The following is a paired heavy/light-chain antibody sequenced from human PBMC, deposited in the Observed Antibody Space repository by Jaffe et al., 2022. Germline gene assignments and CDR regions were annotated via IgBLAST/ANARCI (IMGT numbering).Heavy chain of an antibody. CDR2: INWNNDI. Sequence: EVQLVESGGGLVQPGRSLRLSCEASGFTFDDYAMHWVRQAPGKGLEWVSGINWNNDIDYAASVKGRFTISRDNAKNSLYLQMNSLRPEDTAFYYCAKGQPRPLITIYYFDIWGRGTLVTVSS. CDR1: GFTFDDYA. J-gene: IGHJ2*01. V-gene: IGHV3-9*01. CDR3: AKGQPRPLITIYYFDI. D-gene: IGHD3-16*01.
Light chain of an antibody. CDR1: QSVSSGY. CDR2: GTS. Sequence: EIVLTQSPGTLSLSPGERATLSCRASQSVSSGYLAWYQQKPGQAPRLLIYGTSSRATGIPDRFSGSGSGTDFTLTVSRLEPEDFAVYYCQQYDTAPRTFGQGTKVEIK. V-gene: IGKV3-20*01. J-gene: IGKJ1*01. CDR3: QQYDTAPRT.